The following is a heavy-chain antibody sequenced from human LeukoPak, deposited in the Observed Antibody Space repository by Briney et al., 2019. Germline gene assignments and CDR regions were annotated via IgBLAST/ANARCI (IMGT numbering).Heavy chain of an antibody. J-gene: IGHJ4*02. CDR2: ISGSGGST. CDR1: GFTFSSYG. CDR3: AKGTLGYCSGGSCCSGY. D-gene: IGHD2-15*01. Sequence: PGGTLRLSCAASGFTFSSYGMSWVRQAPGKGLEWVSAISGSGGSTYYADSVKGRFTISRDNSKNTLYLQMSSLRAEDTAVYYCAKGTLGYCSGGSCCSGYWGQGTLVTVSS. V-gene: IGHV3-23*01.